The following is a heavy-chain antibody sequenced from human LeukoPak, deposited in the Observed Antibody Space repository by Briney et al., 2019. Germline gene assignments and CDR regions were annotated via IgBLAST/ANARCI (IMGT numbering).Heavy chain of an antibody. D-gene: IGHD1-26*01. Sequence: ASVKVSCKVSGYTLTELSMHWVRQAPGKGLEWMGGFDPEDGETIYAQKFQGRVTMTEDTSTDTAYMELSSLRPEDTAVYYCATLGDILGAFDIWGQGTMVTVSS. CDR1: GYTLTELS. V-gene: IGHV1-24*01. CDR2: FDPEDGET. CDR3: ATLGDILGAFDI. J-gene: IGHJ3*02.